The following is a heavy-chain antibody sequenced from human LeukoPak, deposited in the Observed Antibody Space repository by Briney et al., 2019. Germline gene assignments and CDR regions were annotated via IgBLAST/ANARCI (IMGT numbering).Heavy chain of an antibody. J-gene: IGHJ4*02. CDR3: AKDLGWELLVFDS. CDR2: ISGSGGST. Sequence: GGSLRLSCAASGFTFSSYAMSWVRQAPGKGLEWVSAISGSGGSTYYADSVKGRFTISRDNSKNTLYLQMNSLRPEDTAVYYCAKDLGWELLVFDSWGQGTLVTVSS. CDR1: GFTFSSYA. V-gene: IGHV3-23*01. D-gene: IGHD1-26*01.